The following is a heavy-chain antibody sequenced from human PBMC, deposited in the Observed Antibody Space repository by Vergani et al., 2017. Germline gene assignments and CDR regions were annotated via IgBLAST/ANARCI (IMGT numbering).Heavy chain of an antibody. J-gene: IGHJ6*03. CDR2: IYYSGST. CDR1: GFSFSNAW. Sequence: VQLVESGGGLLKPGGSLRLSCAASGFSFSNAWMTWVRQGPGKGLEWIGTIYYSGSTYYNPSLKSRVTISVDTSKNQFSLKLNSVTAADTAVYYCARHKEQLVPGNYYYYYYMDVWGKGTTITVSS. CDR3: ARHKEQLVPGNYYYYYYMDV. D-gene: IGHD6-13*01. V-gene: IGHV4-39*01.